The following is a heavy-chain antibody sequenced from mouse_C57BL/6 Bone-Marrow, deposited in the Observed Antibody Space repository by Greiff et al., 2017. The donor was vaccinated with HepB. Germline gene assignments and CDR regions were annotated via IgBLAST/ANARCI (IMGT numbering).Heavy chain of an antibody. V-gene: IGHV1-15*01. CDR2: IDPETGGT. CDR1: GYTFTDYE. CDR3: TRSGDYDK. J-gene: IGHJ2*01. Sequence: QVHVKQSGAELVRPGASVTLSCKASGYTFTDYEMHWVKQTPVHGLEWIGAIDPETGGTAYNQKFKGKAILTADKSSSTAYMELRSLTSEDSAVYYCTRSGDYDKWGQGTTLTVSS. D-gene: IGHD2-4*01.